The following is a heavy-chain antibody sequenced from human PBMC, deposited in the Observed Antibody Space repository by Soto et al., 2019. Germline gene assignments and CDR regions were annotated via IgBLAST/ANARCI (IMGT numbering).Heavy chain of an antibody. D-gene: IGHD3-9*01. CDR1: GFTFNHCA. Sequence: PGGSLGLSCAASGFTFNHCAMSGVRQAPGKGLEWVSAISGSGIRTDYADSVKGRFTISRDNSKNTLYLQMNSLRAEDTAVYYCAKDRGRYDILTVYYASNFWADWGQGILVTVSS. CDR3: AKDRGRYDILTVYYASNFWAD. CDR2: ISGSGIRT. V-gene: IGHV3-23*01. J-gene: IGHJ4*02.